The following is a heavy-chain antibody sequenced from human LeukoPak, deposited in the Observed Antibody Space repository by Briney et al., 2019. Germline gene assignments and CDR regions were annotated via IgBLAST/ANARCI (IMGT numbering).Heavy chain of an antibody. CDR2: VNADGGNT. J-gene: IGHJ4*02. CDR3: TKRVKYGGTWDHFAD. V-gene: IGHV3-23*01. D-gene: IGHD1-26*01. CDR1: GFTFDNYR. Sequence: GGSLRLSCAASGFTFDNYRMSWVRQAPGKGLEGVSTVNADGGNTYYADSVKGRFTISRDNPKSTLILQMTSLRVEDTALYYCTKRVKYGGTWDHFADWGQGTLVTVSS.